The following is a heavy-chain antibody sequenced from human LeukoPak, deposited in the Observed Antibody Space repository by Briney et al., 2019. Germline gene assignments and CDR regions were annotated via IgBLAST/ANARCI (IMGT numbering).Heavy chain of an antibody. CDR2: INHSGST. Sequence: SQTLSLTCTVSGGSISSGGYYWSWIRQHPGKGLEWIGEINHSGSTNYNPSLKSRVTISVDTSKNQFSLKLSSVTAADTAVYYCARGVSERWIQLWFSPSKNYFDYWGQGTLVTVSS. V-gene: IGHV4-31*03. CDR1: GGSISSGGYY. CDR3: ARGVSERWIQLWFSPSKNYFDY. J-gene: IGHJ4*02. D-gene: IGHD5-18*01.